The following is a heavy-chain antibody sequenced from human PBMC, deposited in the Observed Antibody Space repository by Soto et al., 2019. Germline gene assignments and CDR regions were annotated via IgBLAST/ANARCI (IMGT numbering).Heavy chain of an antibody. D-gene: IGHD4-17*01. V-gene: IGHV3-23*04. CDR1: GFTFYNYA. CDR2: ISGGGSIT. J-gene: IGHJ4*02. CDR3: AKVVGMTTVTFDSYPFDY. Sequence: VQLVESGGGVVQPGGSLRLSCAASGFTFYNYALSWVRQAPGKGLEWVSVISGGGSITFYADSVRGRFTISRDNSKNTVYLQMNSLRAEDTAVYFCAKVVGMTTVTFDSYPFDYWGQAALVTVSS.